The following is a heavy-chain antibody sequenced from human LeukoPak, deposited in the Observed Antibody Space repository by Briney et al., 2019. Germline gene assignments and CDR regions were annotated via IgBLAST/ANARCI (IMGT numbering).Heavy chain of an antibody. D-gene: IGHD3-10*01. Sequence: SETLSLTCAVSGGSIHGHFWSWFRQPPEKALEGIGYISYSGSTNYNPSLKSRVSISVDTSKSQFSLKLSSVTAADTAVYYCARDNYREVTNFDPWGQGTLVTVSS. J-gene: IGHJ5*02. V-gene: IGHV4-59*11. CDR2: ISYSGST. CDR1: GGSIHGHF. CDR3: ARDNYREVTNFDP.